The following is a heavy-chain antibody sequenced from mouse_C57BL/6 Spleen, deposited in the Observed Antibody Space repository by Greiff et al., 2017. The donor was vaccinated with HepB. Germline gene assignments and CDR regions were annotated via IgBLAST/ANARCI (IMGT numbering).Heavy chain of an antibody. CDR3: ASGSGLFAY. Sequence: VQLQQSGPELVKPGASVKISCKASGYAFSSSWMNWVKQRPGKGLEWIGRIYPGDGDTNYNGKFKGKATLTADKSSSTAYMQLSSLTSEDSAVYFCASGSGLFAYWGQGTLVTVSA. D-gene: IGHD3-2*02. CDR1: GYAFSSSW. V-gene: IGHV1-82*01. J-gene: IGHJ3*01. CDR2: IYPGDGDT.